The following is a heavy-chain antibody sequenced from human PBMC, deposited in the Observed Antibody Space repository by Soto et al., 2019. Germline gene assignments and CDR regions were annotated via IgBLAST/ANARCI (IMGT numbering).Heavy chain of an antibody. J-gene: IGHJ4*02. CDR3: ARVPGVYCSGGSCYSHYYFDY. D-gene: IGHD2-15*01. Sequence: PSETLSLTCTVSGGSISSYYWSWIRQPPGKGLEWIGYIYYSGSTNYNPSLKSRVTISVDTSKNQFSLKLSSVTAADTAVYYCARVPGVYCSGGSCYSHYYFDYWGQGTLVTVSS. CDR1: GGSISSYY. CDR2: IYYSGST. V-gene: IGHV4-59*01.